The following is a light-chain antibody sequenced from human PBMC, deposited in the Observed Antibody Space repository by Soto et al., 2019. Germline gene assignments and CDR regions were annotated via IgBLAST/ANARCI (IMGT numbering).Light chain of an antibody. CDR2: EVI. Sequence: QSALTQPPSASGSPGQSVTISCTGTSSDVGAYNYVSWYQQHPGKAPKLMIYEVIKRPSGVPDRFSGSKSGNTASLTVSGLQAEDEADYYCSSYAGSNNLGVVFGGGTQLTVL. CDR3: SSYAGSNNLGVV. J-gene: IGLJ2*01. V-gene: IGLV2-8*01. CDR1: SSDVGAYNY.